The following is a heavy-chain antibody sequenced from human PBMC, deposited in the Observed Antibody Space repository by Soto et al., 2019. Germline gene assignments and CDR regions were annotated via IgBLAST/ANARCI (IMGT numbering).Heavy chain of an antibody. CDR1: GFTFSSYA. J-gene: IGHJ4*02. Sequence: QVQLVESGGGVVQPGRSLRLSCAASGFTFSSYAMHWVRHVPGKGLEWVAVISYDGSNQYYADSVKGRFTISRGNSKNTLYLQMNSLRAEDTAVYYCARPKAGYCSGGSCYSSDYWGQGILVTVSS. CDR2: ISYDGSNQ. V-gene: IGHV3-30-3*01. CDR3: ARPKAGYCSGGSCYSSDY. D-gene: IGHD2-15*01.